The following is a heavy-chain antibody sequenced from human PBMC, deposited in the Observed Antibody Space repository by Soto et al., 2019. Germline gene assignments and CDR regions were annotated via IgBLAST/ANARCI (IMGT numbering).Heavy chain of an antibody. J-gene: IGHJ4*02. CDR3: ARQIFAADY. Sequence: QVQLVQSGAEVKKPGSSVKVSCEAPGGTFDHAAITWVRQAPGQGLEWMGGINPMFNSTHYAQKFQGRVTIPADAATSTAFMELRRLRSADTAVYYCARQIFAADYWGQGTLLIVSS. CDR2: INPMFNST. D-gene: IGHD3-9*01. CDR1: GGTFDHAA. V-gene: IGHV1-69*01.